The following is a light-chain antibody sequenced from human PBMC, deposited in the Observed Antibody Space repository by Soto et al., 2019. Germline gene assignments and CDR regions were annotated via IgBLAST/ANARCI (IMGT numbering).Light chain of an antibody. CDR2: DAS. J-gene: IGKJ5*01. CDR3: QQYGSSIT. Sequence: EILLTQAPCTLSLSPGDRATLSCRASQSVSGSYLAWYQQKPGQAPRLLIYDASSRATGIPDKFSGFGSGTDFTLTISRLEPEDFAVYYCQQYGSSITFGQGTRLEI. CDR1: QSVSGSY. V-gene: IGKV3-20*01.